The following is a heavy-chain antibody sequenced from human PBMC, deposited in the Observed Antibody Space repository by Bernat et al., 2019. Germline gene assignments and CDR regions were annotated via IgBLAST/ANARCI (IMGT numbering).Heavy chain of an antibody. CDR3: ARGRDTGVFDY. Sequence: EVQLLESGGGLVQPGGSLRLSCAASGFPFSSYAMTWVRQAPGKGLEWVSHISGGGGGTYYSDSVKGRFTISRDNAKNTLYLQMNSLRAEDTAVYYCARGRDTGVFDYWGQGTLVTVSS. D-gene: IGHD4-23*01. CDR2: ISGGGGGT. V-gene: IGHV3-23*01. J-gene: IGHJ4*02. CDR1: GFPFSSYA.